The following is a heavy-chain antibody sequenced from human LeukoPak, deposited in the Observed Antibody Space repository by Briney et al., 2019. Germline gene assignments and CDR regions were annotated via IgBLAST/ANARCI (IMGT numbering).Heavy chain of an antibody. Sequence: SETLSLTCTVSGGSISSYYWSWIRQPAGKGLEWIGRIYTSGSTNYNPSLTSRVTMSVDTSKNQCSLKLSSVTAADTAVYYCAKTQRGGRYWFDPWGQGTLVTVSS. V-gene: IGHV4-4*07. CDR3: AKTQRGGRYWFDP. CDR2: IYTSGST. J-gene: IGHJ5*02. D-gene: IGHD2-15*01. CDR1: GGSISSYY.